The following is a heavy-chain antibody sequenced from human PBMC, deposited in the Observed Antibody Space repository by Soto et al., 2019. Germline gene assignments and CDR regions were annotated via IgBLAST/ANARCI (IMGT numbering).Heavy chain of an antibody. V-gene: IGHV4-30-4*01. CDR2: IYYSGST. CDR3: ARELYMVRGSVDP. CDR1: GGSISSGDYY. Sequence: SETLSLTCTVSGGSISSGDYYWSWIRQPPGKGLEWIGYIYYSGSTYYNPSLKSRVTISVDTSKNQFSLKLSSVTAADTAVYYCARELYMVRGSVDPWGQGTLVTVSS. D-gene: IGHD3-10*01. J-gene: IGHJ5*02.